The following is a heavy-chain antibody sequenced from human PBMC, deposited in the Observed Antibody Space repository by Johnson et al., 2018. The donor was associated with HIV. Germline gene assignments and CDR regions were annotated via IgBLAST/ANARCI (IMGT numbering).Heavy chain of an antibody. V-gene: IGHV3-30*03. CDR3: ARWSTEGSDAFDI. Sequence: QVQLVESGGGVVQPGRSLRLSCAASGFTFSSYGMHWVRQAPGKGLEWVAVISYDGSNKYYADSVKGRFTISRDNSKNTLYMQMSSLRAEDTALYYCARWSTEGSDAFDIWGQGTMVTVSS. CDR1: GFTFSSYG. J-gene: IGHJ3*02. D-gene: IGHD1-26*01. CDR2: ISYDGSNK.